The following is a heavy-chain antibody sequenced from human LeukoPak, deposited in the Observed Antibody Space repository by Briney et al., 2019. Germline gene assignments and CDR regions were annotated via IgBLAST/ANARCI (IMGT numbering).Heavy chain of an antibody. Sequence: SETLPLTCTVSGGSISSGSYYWSWIRQPAGKGLEWIGRIYTSGSTNYNPSLKSRVTISVDTSKNQFSLKLSSVTAADTAVYYCAREERDAFDIWGQGTMVTVSS. V-gene: IGHV4-61*02. J-gene: IGHJ3*02. D-gene: IGHD1-26*01. CDR1: GGSISSGSYY. CDR2: IYTSGST. CDR3: AREERDAFDI.